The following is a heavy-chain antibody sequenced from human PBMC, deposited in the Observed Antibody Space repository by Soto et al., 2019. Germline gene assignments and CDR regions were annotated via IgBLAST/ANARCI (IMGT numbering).Heavy chain of an antibody. J-gene: IGHJ5*02. V-gene: IGHV3-30*18. Sequence: GGSLRLSXAASGFTFSSYGIHWVRQAPGKGLEWVAVISYDGSNKYYADSVKGRFTISRDNSKNTLYLQMNSLRPEDTAVYYCAKCPGVAAAGPPFDPWGQGTLVTVS. D-gene: IGHD6-13*01. CDR1: GFTFSSYG. CDR2: ISYDGSNK. CDR3: AKCPGVAAAGPPFDP.